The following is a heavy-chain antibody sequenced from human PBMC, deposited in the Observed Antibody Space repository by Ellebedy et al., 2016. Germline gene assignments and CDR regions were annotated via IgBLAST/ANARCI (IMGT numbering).Heavy chain of an antibody. J-gene: IGHJ4*02. CDR1: GFRFSGYY. CDR2: ISGSSAYT. Sequence: GGSLRLSCAASGFRFSGYYMSWIRQAPGKGLEWVSYISGSSAYTKYADSVKGRFTISRDNAKNSLYLQMNSLRAEDTAVYYCARDGLLGYGGDFFDYWGQGTLVSVSS. V-gene: IGHV3-11*06. CDR3: ARDGLLGYGGDFFDY. D-gene: IGHD4-23*01.